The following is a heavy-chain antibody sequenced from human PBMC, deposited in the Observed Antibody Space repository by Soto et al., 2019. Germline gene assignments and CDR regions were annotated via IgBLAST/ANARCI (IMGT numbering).Heavy chain of an antibody. CDR2: IYYTGST. J-gene: IGHJ4*02. CDR1: GGSISSYY. Sequence: SETLSLTCTVSGGSISSYYWSWIRQPPGKELEWIGYIYYTGSTNYNPSLKSRVTISVDTSKNQFSLKLTSVTAADTAVYYCARANYFDYWGQGILVTVSS. V-gene: IGHV4-59*01. CDR3: ARANYFDY.